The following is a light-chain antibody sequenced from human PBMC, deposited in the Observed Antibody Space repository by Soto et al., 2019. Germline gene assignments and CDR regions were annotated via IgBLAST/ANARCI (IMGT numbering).Light chain of an antibody. CDR1: QSVRSY. V-gene: IGKV3-11*01. CDR2: DAS. J-gene: IGKJ4*01. CDR3: QQRSNWPLT. Sequence: EIVLTQSPATLSLSPGERATLSCRASQSVRSYLAWYQQTPGQAPRLLIYDASNRATGIPARFSGSGSGTDFTRTISSLEPEDFAVYYCQQRSNWPLTFGGGTKVDIK.